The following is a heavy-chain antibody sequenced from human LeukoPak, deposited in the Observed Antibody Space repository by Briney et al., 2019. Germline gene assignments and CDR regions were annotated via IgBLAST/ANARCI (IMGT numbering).Heavy chain of an antibody. Sequence: SETPSDTCAVSGGSISRSNGTWIRQPPGKGLEWIGYIYYSGSTNYNPSLKSRVTISVDTSKNQFSLKLSSVTAADTAVYYCARRRGGCGSSNVCCQPWGRGTLVTVSS. CDR2: IYYSGST. V-gene: IGHV4-59*01. J-gene: IGHJ5*02. D-gene: IGHD2-15*01. CDR3: ARRRGGCGSSNVCCQP. CDR1: GGSISRSN.